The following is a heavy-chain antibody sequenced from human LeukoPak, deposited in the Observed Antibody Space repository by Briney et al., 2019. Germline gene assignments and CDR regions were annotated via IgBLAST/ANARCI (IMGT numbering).Heavy chain of an antibody. Sequence: SETLSLTCTVSGGSISSYYWSWIRQPPGKGLEWIGYIYYSGSTNYNPSLKSRVTISVDTSKNQFSLKLSSVTAADTAVYYCARVSSSGSYAFDIWGQGTMVTVSS. D-gene: IGHD3-22*01. CDR1: GGSISSYY. V-gene: IGHV4-59*01. J-gene: IGHJ3*02. CDR3: ARVSSSGSYAFDI. CDR2: IYYSGST.